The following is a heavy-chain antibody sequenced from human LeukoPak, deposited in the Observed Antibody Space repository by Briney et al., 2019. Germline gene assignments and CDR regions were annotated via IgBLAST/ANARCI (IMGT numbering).Heavy chain of an antibody. CDR2: ISSSSTYI. D-gene: IGHD7-27*01. Sequence: GGSLRLSCAASGFTFSIYTMNWVRQAPGKGLEWVSSISSSSTYIYYADSVKGRFTISRDNAKNSLYLQMNSLSAEDTAVYYCARDLHSGEVDIWGQGTMVTVSS. CDR1: GFTFSIYT. V-gene: IGHV3-21*01. J-gene: IGHJ3*02. CDR3: ARDLHSGEVDI.